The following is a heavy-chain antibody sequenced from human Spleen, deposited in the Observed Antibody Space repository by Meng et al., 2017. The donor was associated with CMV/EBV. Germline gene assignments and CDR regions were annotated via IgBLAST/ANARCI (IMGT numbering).Heavy chain of an antibody. CDR2: IKRKTDGGTT. V-gene: IGHV3-15*07. Sequence: LSCVASGLNFNNAWMRWVRQAPGKGLEWVGRIKRKTDGGTTDYAAPVKGRFTISRDDSKDTLYLQMNNLKTEDTGVYYCTPLDYCDFWGQGTLVTVSS. CDR1: GLNFNNAW. CDR3: TPLDYCDF. J-gene: IGHJ4*02.